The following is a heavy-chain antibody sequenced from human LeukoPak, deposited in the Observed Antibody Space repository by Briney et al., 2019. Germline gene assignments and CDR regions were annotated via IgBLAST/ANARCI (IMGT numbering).Heavy chain of an antibody. J-gene: IGHJ3*02. CDR3: ARVSYHYYDSSGHQAEAFDI. V-gene: IGHV1-46*01. D-gene: IGHD3-22*01. CDR1: GYTFTSYY. CDR2: INPSGGST. Sequence: ASVKVSCKSSGYTFTSYYMHWVRQAPGQGLEWMGIINPSGGSTSYAQKFQGRVTMTRDTSTSTVYMELSSLRSEDTAVYYCARVSYHYYDSSGHQAEAFDIWGQGTRVTVSS.